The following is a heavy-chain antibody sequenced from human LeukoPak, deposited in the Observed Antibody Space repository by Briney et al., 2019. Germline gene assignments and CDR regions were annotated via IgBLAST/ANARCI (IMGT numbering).Heavy chain of an antibody. D-gene: IGHD3-10*01. V-gene: IGHV1-8*01. CDR3: ASVVETMVREPDFDY. Sequence: ASVKVSCKASGYSFTGYDIHWVRQATGQGLEWMGWMSPNSGKTGYAQKFQGRVTMTWNTSITTGSMKLINLRSEDTAVYHCASVVETMVREPDFDYWGQGTLVSVSS. J-gene: IGHJ4*02. CDR2: MSPNSGKT. CDR1: GYSFTGYD.